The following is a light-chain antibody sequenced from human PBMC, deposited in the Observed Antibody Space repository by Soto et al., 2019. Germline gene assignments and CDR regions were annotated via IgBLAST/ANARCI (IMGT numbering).Light chain of an antibody. Sequence: EIVLTQSPATLSLSPGERATLSCRASQSVSSYLAWYQQKPGQAPRLLIYDASNRATGIPARFSGSGSGTDFTLTISSLEPEDFAVYACQQRSNWPRVTFGGGTKVEIK. V-gene: IGKV3-11*01. CDR3: QQRSNWPRVT. J-gene: IGKJ4*01. CDR2: DAS. CDR1: QSVSSY.